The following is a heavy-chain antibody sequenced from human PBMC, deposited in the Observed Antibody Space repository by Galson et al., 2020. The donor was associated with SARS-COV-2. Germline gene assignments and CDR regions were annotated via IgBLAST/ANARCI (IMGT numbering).Heavy chain of an antibody. Sequence: GGSLRLSCAASGFTFSSYWMSWVRQAPGKGLEWVANIKQDGSEKYYVDSVKGRFTISRDNAKNSLYLQMNSLRAEDTAVYYCARVFEIFGVVTNYFDYWGQGTLVTVSS. D-gene: IGHD3-3*01. CDR3: ARVFEIFGVVTNYFDY. CDR2: IKQDGSEK. V-gene: IGHV3-7*05. CDR1: GFTFSSYW. J-gene: IGHJ4*02.